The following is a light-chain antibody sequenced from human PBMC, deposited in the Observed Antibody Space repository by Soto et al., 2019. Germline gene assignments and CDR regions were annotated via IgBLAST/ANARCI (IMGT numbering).Light chain of an antibody. CDR2: KAS. CDR3: QQYNSYSPT. J-gene: IGKJ1*01. V-gene: IGKV1-5*03. Sequence: DIHVTQSPSTLAASVGDRVTITCRASQSISVWLAWYQQKAGKAPNLLIYKASRLESGVPSRFSGSGSETEFTLTISGLQPGDSATYYCQQYNSYSPTFGQGTKVDIK. CDR1: QSISVW.